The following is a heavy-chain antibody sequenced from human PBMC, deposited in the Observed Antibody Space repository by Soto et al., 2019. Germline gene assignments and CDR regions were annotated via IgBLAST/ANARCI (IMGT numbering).Heavy chain of an antibody. J-gene: IGHJ6*02. CDR2: ISGSGFKK. CDR1: GFIFENFG. D-gene: IGHD6-13*01. V-gene: IGHV3-23*01. Sequence: HPGGSLRLSCAASGFIFENFGMSWVRQAPGKGLEWISSISGSGFKKYYADSVKGRFTISRDNSKNTLYLQMNSLRDEDTAVYYCARDRGAAAGTKYYYYYYGMDVWGQGTTVTVSS. CDR3: ARDRGAAAGTKYYYYYYGMDV.